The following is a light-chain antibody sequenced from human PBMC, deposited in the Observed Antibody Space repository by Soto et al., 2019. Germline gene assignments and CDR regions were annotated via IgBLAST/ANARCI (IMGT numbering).Light chain of an antibody. J-gene: IGLJ2*01. CDR3: SSYGGYNNFGL. V-gene: IGLV2-8*01. CDR2: EVN. CDR1: SSDVGGYNY. Sequence: QSALTQPPSASGSPGQSVTISCTGTSSDVGGYNYVSWYQHHPGKAPKLMIYEVNKRPSGVPDRFSASKSGNTASLTVSGLQAEDEADYYCSSYGGYNNFGLFGGGTKLTVL.